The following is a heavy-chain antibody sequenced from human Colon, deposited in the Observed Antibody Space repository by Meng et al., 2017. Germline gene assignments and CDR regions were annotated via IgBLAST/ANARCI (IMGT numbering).Heavy chain of an antibody. J-gene: IGHJ4*02. CDR1: QYTFSAYY. CDR3: TRDSIGQWLVNFDL. CDR2: INPNSGGT. Sequence: HVQLVQSGAGVKQPGASVKVSCKASQYTFSAYYMNWVRQAPGQGLEWMGRINPNSGGTNYAQKFQGRATMTRDTCISTAYMGLSSLTSDDTAVYYRTRDSIGQWLVNFDLWGKGTLVTVSS. D-gene: IGHD6-19*01. V-gene: IGHV1-2*06.